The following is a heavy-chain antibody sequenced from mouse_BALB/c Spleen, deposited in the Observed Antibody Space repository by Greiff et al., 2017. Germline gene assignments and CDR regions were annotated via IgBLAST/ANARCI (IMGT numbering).Heavy chain of an antibody. CDR3: TRGYDY. Sequence: EVKVEESGGGLVQPGGSMKLSCVASGFTFSSYWMSWVRQSPEKGLEWVAEIRLKSDNYATHYAESVKGKFTISRDDSKSSVYLQMNSLRAEDTGIYYCTRGYDYWGQGTTLTVSS. J-gene: IGHJ2*01. CDR2: IRLKSDNYAT. CDR1: GFTFSSYW. V-gene: IGHV6-6*02.